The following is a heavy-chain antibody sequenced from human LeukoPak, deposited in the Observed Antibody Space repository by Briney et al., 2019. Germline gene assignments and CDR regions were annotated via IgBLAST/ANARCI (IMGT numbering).Heavy chain of an antibody. J-gene: IGHJ6*02. CDR1: GFTFTTSA. D-gene: IGHD3-22*01. V-gene: IGHV1-58*01. Sequence: ASVKVSCKASGFTFTTSAVQWVRQARGQRLEWIGWIVVGSGNTNYAQKFQERVTITSDMSTSTVYMDLSSQRSEGTAVYYCAAASNYYDRSNYYSYAMDVWGQGTTVTVSS. CDR3: AAASNYYDRSNYYSYAMDV. CDR2: IVVGSGNT.